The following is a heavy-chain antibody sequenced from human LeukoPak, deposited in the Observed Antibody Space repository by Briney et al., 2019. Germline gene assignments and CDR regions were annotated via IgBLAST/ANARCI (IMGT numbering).Heavy chain of an antibody. J-gene: IGHJ6*03. D-gene: IGHD5-12*01. CDR3: ARSFGSGYDYYYYFMDV. CDR1: GGTFSSNA. Sequence: ASVKVSCKASGGTFSSNAISWVRQAPGQGLEWMGWIIPIFGTANYAQKFQGRVTITADKSTSTAYMELSSLRSEDTAVYFCARSFGSGYDYYYYFMDVWGKGTTVTVSS. V-gene: IGHV1-69*06. CDR2: IIPIFGTA.